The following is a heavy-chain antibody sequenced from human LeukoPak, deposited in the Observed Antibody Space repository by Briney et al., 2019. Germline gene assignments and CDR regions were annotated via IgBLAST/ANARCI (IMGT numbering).Heavy chain of an antibody. CDR2: IWYDGSNK. Sequence: GGSLRLSCAAPGFTFSSYGMHWVRQAPGKGLEWLAVIWYDGSNKYYADSVKGRFTISRDNSKNTLYLQMNSLRAEDTAVYYCARDLSWFGEFDYWGQGTLVTVSS. V-gene: IGHV3-33*01. D-gene: IGHD3-10*01. CDR3: ARDLSWFGEFDY. J-gene: IGHJ4*02. CDR1: GFTFSSYG.